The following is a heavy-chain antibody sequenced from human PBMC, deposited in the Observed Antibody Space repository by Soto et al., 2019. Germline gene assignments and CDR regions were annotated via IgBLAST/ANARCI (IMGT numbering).Heavy chain of an antibody. CDR1: GSTFRTYG. CDR3: AKFKADDYSDSSYYPTGHFDQ. Sequence: ASVKVSCQTYGSTFRTYGIRLLRQGPVQVLHHPPCMSSYNSNNGDTKSAQMLQGRVTMTIDTSATTAYMELRSLRSDDTAIYYCAKFKADDYSDSSYYPTGHFDQWGQGTLVTVSS. D-gene: IGHD1-26*01. J-gene: IGHJ4*02. CDR2: YNSNNGDT. V-gene: IGHV1-18*04.